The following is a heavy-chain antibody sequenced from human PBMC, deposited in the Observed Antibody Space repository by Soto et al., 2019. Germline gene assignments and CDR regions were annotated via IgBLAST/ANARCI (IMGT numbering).Heavy chain of an antibody. CDR2: IYYSGST. D-gene: IGHD6-13*01. V-gene: IGHV4-59*01. J-gene: IGHJ4*02. Sequence: SETLSLTCTVSGGSISSYYWSWIRQPPGKGLEWIGYIYYSGSTNYNPSLKGRVTISVDTSKNQFSLKLSSVTAADTAVYYCARSRIAAAGIDYWGQGTLVTVSS. CDR3: ARSRIAAAGIDY. CDR1: GGSISSYY.